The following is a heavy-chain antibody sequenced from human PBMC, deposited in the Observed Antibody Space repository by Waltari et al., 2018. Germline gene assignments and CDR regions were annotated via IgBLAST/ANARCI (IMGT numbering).Heavy chain of an antibody. Sequence: EVQLVESGGGLVQPGGSLRLSCAASGFTFSTYYWMHWVRQAPGQGLVVVSRINSDGSTINYADSVKGRFTSSRDNAKNTVYLQMNSLGAADTAVYYCARVPTYTVSTGGFDYWGQGTLVTVSS. D-gene: IGHD4-17*01. V-gene: IGHV3-74*01. CDR2: INSDGSTI. J-gene: IGHJ4*02. CDR3: ARVPTYTVSTGGFDY. CDR1: GFTFSTYYW.